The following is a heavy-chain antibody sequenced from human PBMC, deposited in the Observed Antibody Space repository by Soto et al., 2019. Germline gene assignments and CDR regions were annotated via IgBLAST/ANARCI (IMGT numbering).Heavy chain of an antibody. CDR3: AQYSGSYWHYLDF. D-gene: IGHD1-26*01. CDR1: GYSFASHW. V-gene: IGHV5-51*01. Sequence: LGESLKISCKGSGYSFASHWVAWVRQMPEKGLEWIGTIYPGDSDTKYSSAFRGHVTISADTSVSTAYLQWRSLEATDSAIYYCAQYSGSYWHYLDFWGQGPLVTVSA. J-gene: IGHJ4*02. CDR2: IYPGDSDT.